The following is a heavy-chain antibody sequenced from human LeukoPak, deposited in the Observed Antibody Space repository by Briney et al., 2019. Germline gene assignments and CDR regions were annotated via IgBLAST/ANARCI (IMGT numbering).Heavy chain of an antibody. V-gene: IGHV3-48*01. D-gene: IGHD1-26*01. Sequence: GGSLRLSCAASGFTFSSYSMNWVRQAPGKGLEWVSYISSSSTIYYADSVKGRFTISRDNAKNSLYLQMNSLRAEDTAVYYCARDVVVAEYSGSYHHPAFDIWGQGTMVTVSS. CDR2: ISSSSTI. CDR3: ARDVVVAEYSGSYHHPAFDI. CDR1: GFTFSSYS. J-gene: IGHJ3*02.